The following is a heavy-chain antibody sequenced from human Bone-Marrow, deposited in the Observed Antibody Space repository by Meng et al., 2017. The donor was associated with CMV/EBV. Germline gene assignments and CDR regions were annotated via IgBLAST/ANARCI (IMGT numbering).Heavy chain of an antibody. CDR1: GYTFTGYY. CDR2: INPNSGGT. CDR3: ASVSSIAARPFDY. J-gene: IGHJ4*02. Sequence: ASVKVSCKASGYTFTGYYMHWVRQAPGQGLEWMGWINPNSGGTNYAQKFQGRVTMTRDTSISTAYMELSSLRSEDTAVYYCASVSSIAARPFDYWGQGTLVTVSS. D-gene: IGHD6-6*01. V-gene: IGHV1-2*02.